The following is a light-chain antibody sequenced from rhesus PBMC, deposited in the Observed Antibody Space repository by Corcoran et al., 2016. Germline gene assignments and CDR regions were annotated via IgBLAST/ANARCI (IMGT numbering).Light chain of an antibody. J-gene: IGKJ3*01. CDR3: QQHNSYPFT. CDR2: DAS. Sequence: DIQMTQSPSSLSASVGDTVTITCQASQGISKYLAWYQQKPGKAPKLLIYDASTLQSGVPSRLSGSGSGTEVTLTISSLQPEDFATYYCQQHNSYPFTFGPGTKLDIK. V-gene: IGKV1-25*01. CDR1: QGISKY.